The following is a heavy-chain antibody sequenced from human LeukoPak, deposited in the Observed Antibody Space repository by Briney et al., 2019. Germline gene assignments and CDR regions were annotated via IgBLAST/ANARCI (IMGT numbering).Heavy chain of an antibody. V-gene: IGHV1-69*13. Sequence: ASVKVSCKASGGTFSSYAISWVRQAPGQGLEWMGGIIPIFGTANYAQKFQGRVTITADESTSTAYMELSSLRSEDTAVYYCARTPPEWPMSWFDPWGQGTLATVSS. CDR2: IIPIFGTA. D-gene: IGHD3-3*01. J-gene: IGHJ5*02. CDR3: ARTPPEWPMSWFDP. CDR1: GGTFSSYA.